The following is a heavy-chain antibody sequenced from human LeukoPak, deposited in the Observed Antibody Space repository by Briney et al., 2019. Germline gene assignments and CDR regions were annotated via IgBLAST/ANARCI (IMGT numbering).Heavy chain of an antibody. CDR1: GGSISSSSYY. J-gene: IGHJ5*02. D-gene: IGHD6-13*01. Sequence: SETLSLTCTVSGGSISSSSYYWGWIRQPPGKGLEWIGSIYYSGSTYYNPSLKSRVTISVDTSKNQFSLKLSSVTAADTAVYYCARGCSSWYMLSVLGRPTYNWFDPWGQGTLVTVSS. V-gene: IGHV4-39*07. CDR2: IYYSGST. CDR3: ARGCSSWYMLSVLGRPTYNWFDP.